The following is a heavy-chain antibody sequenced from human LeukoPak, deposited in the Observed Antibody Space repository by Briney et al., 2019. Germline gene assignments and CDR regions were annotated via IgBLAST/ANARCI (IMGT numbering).Heavy chain of an antibody. Sequence: SETLSLTCTVSGYSISSGYYWGWIGQPPGKGLEWIGSIYHSGSTYHNPSLKSRVSMSVDTSKNQFSLKLSSVTAADTAVYYCANMGYSYAPGLFDPWGQGTLVTVSS. D-gene: IGHD5-18*01. CDR3: ANMGYSYAPGLFDP. CDR1: GYSISSGYY. CDR2: IYHSGST. J-gene: IGHJ5*02. V-gene: IGHV4-38-2*02.